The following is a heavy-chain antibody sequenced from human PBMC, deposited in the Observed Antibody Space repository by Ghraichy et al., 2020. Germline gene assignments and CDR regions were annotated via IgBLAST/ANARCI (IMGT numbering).Heavy chain of an antibody. D-gene: IGHD6-13*01. V-gene: IGHV3-74*01. CDR2: INSDGSIT. Sequence: GGSLRLSCAASGFTFSSHWMHWVRQAPGKGLVWVSRINSDGSITTYADSVKGRFTISRDNAKNTLYLQMNSLIAEDTAVYYCVRITAAGTSFDYWGQGTLVTVSS. J-gene: IGHJ4*02. CDR1: GFTFSSHW. CDR3: VRITAAGTSFDY.